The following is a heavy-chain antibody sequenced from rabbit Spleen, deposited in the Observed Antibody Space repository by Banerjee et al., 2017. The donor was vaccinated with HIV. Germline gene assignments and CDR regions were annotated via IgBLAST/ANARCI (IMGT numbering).Heavy chain of an antibody. D-gene: IGHD6-1*01. J-gene: IGHJ6*01. V-gene: IGHV1S40*01. CDR1: KFSFSSTCD. CDR3: ARGIPYGFSGEAYPPYALDL. Sequence: QSLEESGGDLVKPGASLTLTCTASKFSFSSTCDMCWVRQAPGKGLEWIGCIDGTIGAAYYASWAKGRFTISKTSSTTVTLQMTSLTAADTATYLCARGIPYGFSGEAYPPYALDLWGPGTLVTVS. CDR2: IDGTIGAA.